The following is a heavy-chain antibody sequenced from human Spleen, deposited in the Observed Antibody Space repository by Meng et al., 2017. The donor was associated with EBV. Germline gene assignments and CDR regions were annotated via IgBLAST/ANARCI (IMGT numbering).Heavy chain of an antibody. Sequence: QVQLQQWGAGLLKPSXXXXLTXSVSGGSISSYYWNWIRQPPGKGPQWIGYIYYSGTTSTNYNPSLKSRLTLSVDTSQSQFSLSLSSVTAADTAVYFCARTSGSGGYPFDSWSRGTLVTVSS. CDR2: IYYSGTTST. D-gene: IGHD3-10*01. CDR3: ARTSGSGGYPFDS. V-gene: IGHV4-59*01. J-gene: IGHJ4*02. CDR1: GGSISSYY.